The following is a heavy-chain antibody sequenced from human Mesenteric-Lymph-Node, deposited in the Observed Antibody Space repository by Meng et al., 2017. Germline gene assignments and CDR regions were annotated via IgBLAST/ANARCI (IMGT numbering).Heavy chain of an antibody. CDR1: GFTFSSYA. CDR3: ARVAGSGSYYRGAFDI. J-gene: IGHJ3*02. V-gene: IGHV3-30*04. D-gene: IGHD3-10*01. CDR2: ISYDGSNK. Sequence: GGSLRLSCAASGFTFSSYAMHWVRQAPGKGLEWVAVISYDGSNKYYADSVKGRFTISRDNSKNTLYLQMNSLRAEDTAVYYCARVAGSGSYYRGAFDIWGQGTMVTVSS.